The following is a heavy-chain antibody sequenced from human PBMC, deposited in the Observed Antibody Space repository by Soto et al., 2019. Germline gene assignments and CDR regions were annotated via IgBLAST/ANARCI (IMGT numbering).Heavy chain of an antibody. D-gene: IGHD6-13*01. Sequence: ASVNVSFKASGYTFTSYYMHWVRQAPGQGLECMGIINPSGGSTSYAQKFQGRVTMTRDTSTSTVYMELSSLRSEDTAVYYCARAMSSSSWSYDAFDIWGQGTMVTVSS. CDR1: GYTFTSYY. J-gene: IGHJ3*02. V-gene: IGHV1-46*01. CDR2: INPSGGST. CDR3: ARAMSSSSWSYDAFDI.